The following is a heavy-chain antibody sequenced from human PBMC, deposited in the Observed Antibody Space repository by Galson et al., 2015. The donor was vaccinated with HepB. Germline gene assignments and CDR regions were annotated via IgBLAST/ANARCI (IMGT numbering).Heavy chain of an antibody. J-gene: IGHJ4*02. V-gene: IGHV1-18*01. CDR1: GYTFNKYG. D-gene: IGHD3-9*01. CDR3: AREGDWALDY. Sequence: VKVSCKASGYTFNKYGISWVRQAPGQGLEWMGWISTKRGNTEHAQNFQGRVTMTTETSTNTAYMELRSLRSADTAVNYFAREGDWALDYWGQGTLVTVSS. CDR2: ISTKRGNT.